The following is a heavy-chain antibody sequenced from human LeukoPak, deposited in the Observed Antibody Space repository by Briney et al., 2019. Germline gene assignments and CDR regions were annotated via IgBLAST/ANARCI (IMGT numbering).Heavy chain of an antibody. J-gene: IGHJ5*02. D-gene: IGHD3-10*01. CDR1: GFTFSSYA. CDR3: ARDSELLWFGELRGWFDP. CDR2: ISSSSSYI. V-gene: IGHV3-21*01. Sequence: GRSLRLSCAASGFTFSSYAMHWVRQAPGKGLEWVSSISSSSSYIYYADSVKGRFTISRDNAKNSLYPQMNSLRAEDTAVYYCARDSELLWFGELRGWFDPWGQGTLVTVSS.